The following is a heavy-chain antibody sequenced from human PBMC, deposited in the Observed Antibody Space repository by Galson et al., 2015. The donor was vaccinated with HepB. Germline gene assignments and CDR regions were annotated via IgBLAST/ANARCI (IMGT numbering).Heavy chain of an antibody. Sequence: SVKVSCKASGYTFIDDYIHWVRQAPGQGLEWMGWINAKNGGTNYAQKFQGWVTLTRDTSMNTAYMDLTRLKSNDTAVYYCARGSDWADFGYWGQGTRVTVSS. CDR3: ARGSDWADFGY. CDR1: GYTFIDDY. V-gene: IGHV1-2*04. D-gene: IGHD3/OR15-3a*01. CDR2: INAKNGGT. J-gene: IGHJ4*02.